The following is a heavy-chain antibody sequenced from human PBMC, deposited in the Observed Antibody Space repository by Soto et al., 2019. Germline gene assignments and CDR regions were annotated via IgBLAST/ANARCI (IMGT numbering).Heavy chain of an antibody. CDR1: GFTFSSYG. CDR2: IWYDGSNK. Sequence: QVQLVESGGGVVQPGRSLRLSCAASGFTFSSYGMHWVRQAPGKGLEWVAVIWYDGSNKYYADSVKGRFTISRDNSKKTLYLQMKSLSAEDTAVYYCARDQLRFLEWSNRAFDIWGQGTMVTVSS. CDR3: ARDQLRFLEWSNRAFDI. V-gene: IGHV3-33*01. J-gene: IGHJ3*02. D-gene: IGHD3-3*01.